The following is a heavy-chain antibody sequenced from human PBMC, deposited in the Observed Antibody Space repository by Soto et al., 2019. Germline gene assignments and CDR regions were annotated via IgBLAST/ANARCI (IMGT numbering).Heavy chain of an antibody. CDR1: GFTFSDHY. J-gene: IGHJ4*02. D-gene: IGHD6-13*01. Sequence: QVQLVESGGALVKPGGSLRLSCAASGFTFSDHYMSWIRQAPGKGLEWVSHISYGSSFTEYADSVKGRFTISRDNAKNSLYLQMNSLRAEDTAVYYCARGRLAAAGSFAYWGQGTLVTVSS. CDR3: ARGRLAAAGSFAY. CDR2: ISYGSSFT. V-gene: IGHV3-11*05.